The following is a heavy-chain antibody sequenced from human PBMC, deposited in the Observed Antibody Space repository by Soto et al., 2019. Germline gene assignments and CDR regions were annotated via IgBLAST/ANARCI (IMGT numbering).Heavy chain of an antibody. D-gene: IGHD6-19*01. CDR2: ISGTSGRT. Sequence: EVQLLESGGGLVQPGGSLRLSCAASGFTFSSYAMNWVRQAPGKGLEWVSSISGTSGRTYYADSVEGRFTISRDNSKNTLYLQIDSLRAEDTAVYYCAKDEGSGWYYFDYWVQGTLVSVSS. J-gene: IGHJ4*02. CDR1: GFTFSSYA. V-gene: IGHV3-23*01. CDR3: AKDEGSGWYYFDY.